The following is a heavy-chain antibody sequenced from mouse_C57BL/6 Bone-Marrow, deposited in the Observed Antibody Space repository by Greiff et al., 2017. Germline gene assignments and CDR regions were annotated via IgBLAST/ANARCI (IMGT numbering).Heavy chain of an antibody. J-gene: IGHJ3*01. CDR1: GYTFTNYW. V-gene: IGHV1-63*01. CDR2: IYPGGGYP. Sequence: VKLMESGAELVRPGTSVKMSCKASGYTFTNYWIGWAKQRPGHGLEWIGDIYPGGGYPNYNEKFKGKATLTADKSSSTAYMQFSSLTSEDSAIYYCAREGYYGRSLFAYWGQGTLVTVSA. D-gene: IGHD1-1*01. CDR3: AREGYYGRSLFAY.